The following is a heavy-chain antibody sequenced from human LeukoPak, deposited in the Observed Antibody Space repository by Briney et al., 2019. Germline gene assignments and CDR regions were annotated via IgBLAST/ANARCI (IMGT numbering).Heavy chain of an antibody. CDR3: ARMTTVVTPWAFDI. V-gene: IGHV4-4*02. J-gene: IGHJ3*02. CDR1: GGSISSSNW. D-gene: IGHD4-23*01. CDR2: IYYSGST. Sequence: PSETLSLTCAVSGGSISSSNWWTWVRQPPGKGLEWIGYIYYSGSTYYNPSLKSRVTISVDTSKNQFSLKLSSVTAADTAVYYCARMTTVVTPWAFDIWGQGTMVTVSS.